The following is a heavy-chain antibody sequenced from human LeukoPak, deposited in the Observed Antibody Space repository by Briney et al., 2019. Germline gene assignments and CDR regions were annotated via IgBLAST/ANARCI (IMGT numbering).Heavy chain of an antibody. CDR3: ARDVRYCSSTSCYDKYYYYGMDV. CDR2: IKQDGSEK. J-gene: IGHJ6*02. CDR1: GSTFSSYW. V-gene: IGHV3-7*01. Sequence: GGSLRLSCAASGSTFSSYWMSWVRQAPGKGLEWVANIKQDGSEKYYVDSVKGRFTISRDNAKNSLYLQMNSLRAEDTAVYYCARDVRYCSSTSCYDKYYYYGMDVWGQGTTVTVSS. D-gene: IGHD2-2*01.